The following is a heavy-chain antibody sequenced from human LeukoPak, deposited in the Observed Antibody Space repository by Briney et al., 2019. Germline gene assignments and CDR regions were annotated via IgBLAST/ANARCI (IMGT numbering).Heavy chain of an antibody. Sequence: GGSLRLSCAASGFTFSSYALSWVRQAPGKGLEWVSCISRSGTRTYYADSVKGRFTISRDNSKNTLYLQMTSLRVEDTAIYYCAKDFGAPGVGSSDWRLFDSWGQGTLVTVSS. V-gene: IGHV3-23*01. CDR2: ISRSGTRT. CDR3: AKDFGAPGVGSSDWRLFDS. CDR1: GFTFSSYA. D-gene: IGHD6-19*01. J-gene: IGHJ4*02.